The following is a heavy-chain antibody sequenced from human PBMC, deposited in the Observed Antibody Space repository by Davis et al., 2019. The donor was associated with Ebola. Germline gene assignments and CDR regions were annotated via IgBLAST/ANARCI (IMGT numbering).Heavy chain of an antibody. CDR3: ARDLPHNWFDP. D-gene: IGHD1-14*01. CDR2: IRSDGSST. V-gene: IGHV3-74*01. J-gene: IGHJ5*02. Sequence: LSLSCAASGFTFRSYWMHWVRQAPGKGLVWVSRIRSDGSSTSYADSVEGRFIISRDNAKNALFLQMNSLRAEDTAVYYCARDLPHNWFDPWGQGTLVTVSS. CDR1: GFTFRSYW.